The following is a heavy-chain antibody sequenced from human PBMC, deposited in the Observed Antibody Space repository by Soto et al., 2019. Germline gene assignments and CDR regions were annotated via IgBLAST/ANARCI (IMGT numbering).Heavy chain of an antibody. D-gene: IGHD3-16*02. CDR3: ATAKGDSYSCLDS. Sequence: ASVKVSCKASGYTFSNYYVQWVRQAPGQRLEWMGWIYVGGGNTNYAQKFQERVTITRDMSTTTAYMELSSLRSEDTAVYYCATAKGDSYSCLDSWGQGTLVTVSS. J-gene: IGHJ4*02. V-gene: IGHV1-58*01. CDR2: IYVGGGNT. CDR1: GYTFSNYY.